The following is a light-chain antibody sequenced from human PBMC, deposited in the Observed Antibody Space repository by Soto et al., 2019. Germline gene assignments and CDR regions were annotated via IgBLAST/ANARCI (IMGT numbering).Light chain of an antibody. CDR3: QQYRYSPVT. CDR2: AAS. Sequence: EIVLRQSPATLSVSPGERATLSCRASQSLSSNLAWYQQKVGQPPRLLIYAASTRATGIPARFTGSESGTDFTPTISSLQSEDFAVYYCQQYRYSPVTFGGGTKVDIK. CDR1: QSLSSN. V-gene: IGKV3-15*01. J-gene: IGKJ4*01.